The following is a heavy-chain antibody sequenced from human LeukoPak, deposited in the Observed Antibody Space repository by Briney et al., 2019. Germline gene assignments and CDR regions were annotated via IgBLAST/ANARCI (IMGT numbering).Heavy chain of an antibody. CDR1: GYTFTGYY. D-gene: IGHD3-10*01. J-gene: IGHJ4*02. Sequence: GASVKVSCKASGYTFTGYYMHWVRQAPGQGLEWMGRINPNSGGTNYAQKFQGRVTMTRDTSISTAYMELSRLRSDDTAVYYCAREATGRPPGDFDYWGQGTLVTVSS. CDR3: AREATGRPPGDFDY. CDR2: INPNSGGT. V-gene: IGHV1-2*06.